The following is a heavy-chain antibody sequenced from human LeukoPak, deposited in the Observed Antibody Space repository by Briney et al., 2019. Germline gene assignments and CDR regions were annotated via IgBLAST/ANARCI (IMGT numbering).Heavy chain of an antibody. CDR2: IHPSGSP. CDR3: ARGEDYYXCGNY. J-gene: IGHJ4*02. Sequence: SETLSLSCGVYGGSFSGYYLTWIRQPPGKGLEWIGEIHPSGSPNYNPSLKSRVTISVDTSKNQFSLRMSSLTAADTAVYYCARGEDYYXCGNYWGQGXXVTVSS. CDR1: GGSFSGYY. V-gene: IGHV4-34*01. D-gene: IGHD3-22*01.